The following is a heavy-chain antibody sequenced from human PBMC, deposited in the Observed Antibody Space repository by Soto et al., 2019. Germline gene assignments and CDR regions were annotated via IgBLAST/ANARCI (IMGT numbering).Heavy chain of an antibody. D-gene: IGHD2-15*01. CDR1: GDSVSSNSAA. CDR3: ARDRGYCSGGSCYSYYYYYGMDV. V-gene: IGHV6-1*01. Sequence: SQTLSLTCVISGDSVSSNSAAWNWIRQSPSRGLEWLGRTYYRSKWYNDYAVSVKSRITINPDTSKNQFSLQLNSVTPEDTAVYYCARDRGYCSGGSCYSYYYYYGMDVWGQGTTVTVS. CDR2: TYYRSKWYN. J-gene: IGHJ6*02.